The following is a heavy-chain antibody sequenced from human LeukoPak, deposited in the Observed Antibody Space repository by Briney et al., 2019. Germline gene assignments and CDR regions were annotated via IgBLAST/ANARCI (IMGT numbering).Heavy chain of an antibody. D-gene: IGHD5-24*01. V-gene: IGHV3-30*04. CDR1: GFTFDSYA. Sequence: PGGSLRLSCAASGFTFDSYAIHWVRQAPGKGLTRVAAISHDGSTKHYAGSVKGRFTISRDNSKNTLYLQMNSLNTEDTALYYCTRERWLQSFDYWAREPWSPSPQ. J-gene: IGHJ4*02. CDR3: TRERWLQSFDY. CDR2: ISHDGSTK.